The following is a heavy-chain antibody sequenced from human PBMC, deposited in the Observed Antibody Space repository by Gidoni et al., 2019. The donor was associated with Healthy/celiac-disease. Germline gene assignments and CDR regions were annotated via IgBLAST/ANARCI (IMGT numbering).Heavy chain of an antibody. V-gene: IGHV3-7*01. CDR3: ASLDYGDYFAFDI. Sequence: EVQLVESGGGLVQPGGSLRLSCAASGFTLSSYWLSWVRQAPGKGLEWVANIKQDGSEKYYVDSVKGRFTSSRDNAKNSLYLQMNSLRAEDTAVYYCASLDYGDYFAFDIWGQGTMVTVSS. J-gene: IGHJ3*02. CDR1: GFTLSSYW. CDR2: IKQDGSEK. D-gene: IGHD4-17*01.